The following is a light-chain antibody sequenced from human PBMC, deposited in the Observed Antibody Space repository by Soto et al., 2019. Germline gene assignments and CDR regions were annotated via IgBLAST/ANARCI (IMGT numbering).Light chain of an antibody. V-gene: IGKV4-1*01. J-gene: IGKJ2*01. CDR2: WAS. Sequence: DIVMTQSPDSLAVSLGERATINCKSSQSVLFSSNSNNYLAWYQQKPGQPPKLLIYWASTRESGVPDRFSGSGYGTDFTLTISSLQDDYVEVCYGQQYYNTCTTFCQGTNLDIK. CDR3: QQYYNTCTT. CDR1: QSVLFSSNSNNY.